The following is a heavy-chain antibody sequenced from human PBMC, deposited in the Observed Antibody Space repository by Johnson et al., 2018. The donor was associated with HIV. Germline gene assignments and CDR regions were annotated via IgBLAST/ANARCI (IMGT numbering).Heavy chain of an antibody. Sequence: VQLVESGGGVVQPGGSLRLSCAVSGFTFSDYYMSWIRQAPGKGLEWVGRIKSKTDGGTTDYAAPVKGRFTISRDDSKNTLYLQMNSLKTEDTAVYYCTTEAPTLLRAFDIWGQGTMVTVSS. V-gene: IGHV3-15*01. CDR2: IKSKTDGGTT. J-gene: IGHJ3*02. CDR1: GFTFSDYY. CDR3: TTEAPTLLRAFDI.